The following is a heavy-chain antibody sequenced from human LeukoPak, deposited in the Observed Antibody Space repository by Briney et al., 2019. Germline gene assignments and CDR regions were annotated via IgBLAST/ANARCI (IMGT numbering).Heavy chain of an antibody. V-gene: IGHV4-59*01. CDR1: RGSISSYY. D-gene: IGHD3-22*01. J-gene: IGHJ4*02. CDR3: ARYYDSSGLGVVDY. Sequence: SETLSLTCTVSRGSISSYYWSRIRQPPGKGLEWIGYIFYSGTTNYNPSLKSRVIISVDTSKNQFSLKLSSVTAADTAVYYCARYYDSSGLGVVDYWGQGTLVTVSS. CDR2: IFYSGTT.